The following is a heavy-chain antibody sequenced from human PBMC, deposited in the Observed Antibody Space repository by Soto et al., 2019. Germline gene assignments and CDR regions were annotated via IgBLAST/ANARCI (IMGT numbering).Heavy chain of an antibody. CDR1: VGSISSYY. CDR2: MYYSGST. J-gene: IGHJ4*02. D-gene: IGHD3-22*01. Sequence: SETLSLTCTVSVGSISSYYWSWIRQPPGKGLEWIGYMYYSGSTNYNPSLKSRVTISVDTSKNQFSLKLSSVTAADTAVYYCGGKNYDSSGYFDYWGQGTLVTVSS. CDR3: GGKNYDSSGYFDY. V-gene: IGHV4-59*01.